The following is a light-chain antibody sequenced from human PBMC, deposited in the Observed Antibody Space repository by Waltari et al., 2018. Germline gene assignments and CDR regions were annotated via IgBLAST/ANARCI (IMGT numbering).Light chain of an antibody. V-gene: IGKV1-5*03. Sequence: DIQMTQSPSTLSASVGDRVTITCRASQSISRWLAWYQQKPGKAPKLLIYRASNVESGVPARFRGSGSGTEFTLTINSLQPEDFASYYCLQYNSYPDLTYGGGTKVDIK. CDR2: RAS. CDR3: LQYNSYPDLT. J-gene: IGKJ4*01. CDR1: QSISRW.